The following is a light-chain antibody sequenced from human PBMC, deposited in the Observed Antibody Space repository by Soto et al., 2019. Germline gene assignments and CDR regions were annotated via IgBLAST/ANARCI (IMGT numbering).Light chain of an antibody. Sequence: DIVLTQSPGTLSVSPGERATLSCRASQSISRSFLAWYQQKPGQAPRLLLHDSSDRATGIPDRFSGSGSGTDFTLTISIVAPEDSAVYYCQQYDTARISFGQGTKLEIK. CDR2: DSS. J-gene: IGKJ2*03. CDR3: QQYDTARIS. CDR1: QSISRSF. V-gene: IGKV3-20*01.